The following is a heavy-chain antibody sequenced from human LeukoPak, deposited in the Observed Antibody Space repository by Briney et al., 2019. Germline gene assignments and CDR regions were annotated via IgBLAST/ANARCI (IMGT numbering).Heavy chain of an antibody. CDR2: MWYDGRNK. CDR1: GVTLSSFG. CDR3: ARVGDMEAFDI. V-gene: IGHV3-33*01. D-gene: IGHD3-16*01. J-gene: IGHJ3*02. Sequence: GGTLRLSCAASGVTLSSFGMVWVRQAPGKGLEWVTLMWYDGRNKYYADSVKGRFTISRDNSKNTVYLQMNSLRGEDTAVYYCARVGDMEAFDIWGQGTRVTVSS.